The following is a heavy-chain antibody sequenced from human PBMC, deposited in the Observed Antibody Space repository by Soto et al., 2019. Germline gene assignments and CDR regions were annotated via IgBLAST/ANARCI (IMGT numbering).Heavy chain of an antibody. D-gene: IGHD3-22*01. CDR3: TTDPVTMIVVVPSSG. Sequence: GGSLRLSCAASGFTFSNAWMNWGRQAPWKGLEWVGRIKSKTDGGTTDYAAPVKGRFTISRDDSKNTLYLQMNSLKTEDTAVYYCTTDPVTMIVVVPSSGWGQGTLVTVSS. V-gene: IGHV3-15*07. CDR2: IKSKTDGGTT. CDR1: GFTFSNAW. J-gene: IGHJ4*02.